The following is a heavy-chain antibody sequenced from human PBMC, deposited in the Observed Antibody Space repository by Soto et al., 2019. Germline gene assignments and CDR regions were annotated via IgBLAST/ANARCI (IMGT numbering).Heavy chain of an antibody. Sequence: QVQMVQSGAEVKKPGASVKVSCKASGYTFTSYDISWVRQATGQGPEWMGWINPDSGYAGYAQKFQGRVTMTRDTSTYTTYMELISLTSEDTAVYYCARDGLGRGSGWVDPWGQGTLVTVSS. CDR2: INPDSGYA. D-gene: IGHD7-27*01. V-gene: IGHV1-8*01. J-gene: IGHJ5*02. CDR3: ARDGLGRGSGWVDP. CDR1: GYTFTSYD.